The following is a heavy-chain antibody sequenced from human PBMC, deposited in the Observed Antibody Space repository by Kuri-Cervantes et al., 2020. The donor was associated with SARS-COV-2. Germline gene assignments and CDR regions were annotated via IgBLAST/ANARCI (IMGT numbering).Heavy chain of an antibody. CDR2: ISYDGSNK. Sequence: GESLKISCVASGFTFSSYAMHWVRQAPGKGLEWVAVISYDGSNKYYADSVKGRFTISRDNSKNTLYMQMNSLRAEDTAVYYCAKDQTYYYDSSGLGADAFDIWGQGTMVTVSS. V-gene: IGHV3-30-3*01. CDR3: AKDQTYYYDSSGLGADAFDI. D-gene: IGHD3-22*01. CDR1: GFTFSSYA. J-gene: IGHJ3*02.